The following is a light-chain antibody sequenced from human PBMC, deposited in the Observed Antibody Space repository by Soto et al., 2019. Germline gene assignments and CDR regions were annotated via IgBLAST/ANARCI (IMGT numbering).Light chain of an antibody. CDR3: GSWDSSPSADV. V-gene: IGLV1-51*01. Sequence: QSVLTQPPSVSAAPGQKVAISCSGSGSNIGGNSVSWYQPLPGTAPTLLVYDANKRPSGIPDPFSGSKSGTSATLGVTGFQTGVEADYDGGSWDSSPSADVFGTGTK. J-gene: IGLJ1*01. CDR2: DAN. CDR1: GSNIGGNS.